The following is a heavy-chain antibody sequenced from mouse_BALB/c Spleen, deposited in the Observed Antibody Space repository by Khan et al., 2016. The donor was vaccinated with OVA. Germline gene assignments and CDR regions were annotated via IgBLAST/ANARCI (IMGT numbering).Heavy chain of an antibody. J-gene: IGHJ2*01. CDR2: INPTSGYT. CDR1: GYTFTTYW. CDR3: KRDRIDY. Sequence: QVQLQESGAELAKPGASVKMSCKASGYTFTTYWMHWVKQRPGQGLEWIGYINPTSGYTDYNEKFTDRATLSADKSSSTAYMQLSSLTSEDAAVYYCKRDRIDYWGQGTTLTVSS. V-gene: IGHV1-7*01.